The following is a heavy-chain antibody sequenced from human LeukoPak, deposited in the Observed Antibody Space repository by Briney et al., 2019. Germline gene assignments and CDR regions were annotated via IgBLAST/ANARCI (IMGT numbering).Heavy chain of an antibody. J-gene: IGHJ6*02. CDR1: GFTFSSYG. CDR2: ISYDGSNK. V-gene: IGHV3-30*18. D-gene: IGHD6-19*01. CDR3: AKEIGYSSGWFHYDYYYYGMDV. Sequence: PGGSLRLSCAASGFTFSSYGMHWVRQAPGKGLEWVAVISYDGSNKYYADSVKGRFTISRDNSKNTLYLQMNSLRAEDTAVYYCAKEIGYSSGWFHYDYYYYGMDVWAKGPRSPSP.